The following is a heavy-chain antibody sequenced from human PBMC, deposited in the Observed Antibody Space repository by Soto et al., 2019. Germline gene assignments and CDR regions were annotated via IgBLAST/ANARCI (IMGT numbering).Heavy chain of an antibody. V-gene: IGHV4-59*08. CDR1: GGSISSYY. Sequence: SETLSLTCTVSGGSISSYYWSWIRQLPGKGLEWIGYIYYSGSTNYNPSLKSRVTISVDTSKNQFSLKLSSVTAADTAVYYCARQSRTVVVLSPPNDYHCYFLAVWAQGTTVTVSS. D-gene: IGHD2-2*01. CDR2: IYYSGST. CDR3: ARQSRTVVVLSPPNDYHCYFLAV. J-gene: IGHJ6*03.